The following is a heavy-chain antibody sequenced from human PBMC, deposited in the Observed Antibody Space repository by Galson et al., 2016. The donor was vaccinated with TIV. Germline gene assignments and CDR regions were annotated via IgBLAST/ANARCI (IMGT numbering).Heavy chain of an antibody. J-gene: IGHJ4*02. D-gene: IGHD6-19*01. Sequence: QSGAEVKKPGESLKISCKASGSSFSIYWIGWVRQTPEEGLEWMGVIYPGASDTKYSPSFQGQVTISADKSINTAYLQWNRLKASDTAIYFCATLSSGWPNYFDNWGQGTQVIVSS. CDR1: GSSFSIYW. V-gene: IGHV5-51*01. CDR2: IYPGASDT. CDR3: ATLSSGWPNYFDN.